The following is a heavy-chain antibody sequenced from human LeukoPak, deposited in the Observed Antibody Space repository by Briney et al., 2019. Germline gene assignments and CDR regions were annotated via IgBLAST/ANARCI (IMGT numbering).Heavy chain of an antibody. V-gene: IGHV4-4*07. D-gene: IGHD3-3*01. CDR1: GGSISSYY. CDR3: ARVSRDFWSGPYYYYMDV. CDR2: IYTSGST. Sequence: SETLSLTCTVSGGSISSYYWSWIRQPAGKGLEWIGRIYTSGSTNYNPSLKSRVTISVDTSKNQFSLKLSSVTAADTAVYYCARVSRDFWSGPYYYYMDVWGQGTLVTVSS. J-gene: IGHJ6*03.